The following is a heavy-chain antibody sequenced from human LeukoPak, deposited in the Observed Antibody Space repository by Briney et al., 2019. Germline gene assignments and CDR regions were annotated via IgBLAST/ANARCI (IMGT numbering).Heavy chain of an antibody. CDR3: ARSPQGWEYYRGEFDY. Sequence: SETLSLXCTVSGGSISSGSYYWSWIRQPAGKGLEWIGRIYTSGSTNYNPSLKSRVTISVDASKNQFSLKLSSVTAADTAVYYCARSPQGWEYYRGEFDYWGQGILVTVSS. CDR1: GGSISSGSYY. D-gene: IGHD1-26*01. V-gene: IGHV4-61*02. CDR2: IYTSGST. J-gene: IGHJ4*02.